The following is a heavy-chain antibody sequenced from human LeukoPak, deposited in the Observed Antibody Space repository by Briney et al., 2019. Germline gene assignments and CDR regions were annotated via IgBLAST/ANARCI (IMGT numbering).Heavy chain of an antibody. Sequence: SETLSLTCTVSGGSINSNNYYWGWIRQPPGKGLEWIGSIYDSGSTYYNPSLKSRVTISVDTSKNQFSLRLSSVTAADTAIYYGHSRFLEWLLDYWGQGTLVTVSS. CDR3: HSRFLEWLLDY. D-gene: IGHD3-3*01. J-gene: IGHJ4*02. CDR1: GGSINSNNYY. V-gene: IGHV4-39*01. CDR2: IYDSGST.